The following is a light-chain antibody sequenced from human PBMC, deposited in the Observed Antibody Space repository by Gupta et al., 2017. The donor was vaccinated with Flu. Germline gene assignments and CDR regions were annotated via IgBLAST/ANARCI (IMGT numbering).Light chain of an antibody. CDR3: SSDTSSSTYV. Sequence: SALTQPPSVSGSPGPSATISFTATSRDIGSYNRVSCYQQPPGTAPTLMIYEVSKRPAGVPDRFSGSKSGNTASLTISGRQEEDEADYYGSSDTSSSTYVFGTGTKVTVL. J-gene: IGLJ1*01. CDR2: EVS. V-gene: IGLV2-18*02. CDR1: SRDIGSYNR.